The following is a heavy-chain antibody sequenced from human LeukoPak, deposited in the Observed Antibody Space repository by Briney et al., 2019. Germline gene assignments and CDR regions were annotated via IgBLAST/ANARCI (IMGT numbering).Heavy chain of an antibody. CDR2: IKEDGNEK. Sequence: TGGSLRLSCAASGFTFSIYWMSWVRQAPGKGLEWVANIKEDGNEKYYVDSVKGRFTISRDNAKNSLYLQMNSLRAEDMAVYYCARDHLVVVPTATGDYYYYYMAVWGKGTTVTVSS. V-gene: IGHV3-7*01. J-gene: IGHJ6*03. CDR1: GFTFSIYW. D-gene: IGHD2-2*01. CDR3: ARDHLVVVPTATGDYYYYYMAV.